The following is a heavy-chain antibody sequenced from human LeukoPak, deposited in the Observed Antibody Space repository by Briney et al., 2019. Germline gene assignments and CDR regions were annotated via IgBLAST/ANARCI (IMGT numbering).Heavy chain of an antibody. J-gene: IGHJ4*02. CDR2: IDPSDSSA. V-gene: IGHV5-10-1*01. CDR1: GYSFSTYW. Sequence: GESLKISCRGSGYSFSTYWIAWVRPVPGGGLGWMGRIDPSDSSANYSPPFQGHVTISADKSITTAYLQWSSLKASDIAMYYCARLRPTHYYYGSGSLFDFWGQGTLVTVSS. D-gene: IGHD3-10*01. CDR3: ARLRPTHYYYGSGSLFDF.